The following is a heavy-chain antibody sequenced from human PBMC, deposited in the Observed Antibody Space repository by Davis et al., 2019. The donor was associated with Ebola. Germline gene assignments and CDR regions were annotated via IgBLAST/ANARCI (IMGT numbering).Heavy chain of an antibody. CDR1: GGSVTSRAYY. D-gene: IGHD2-21*01. V-gene: IGHV4-39*01. J-gene: IGHJ1*01. Sequence: MPSETLSLTCTVSGGSVTSRAYYWGWIRQTPGKGLEWIGYINHSGTTYYNPSLKSRVTISADASRNQISLSLSSVTAADTAVYYCVRHGNIVVLLASPEDFQHWGQGTLVTVSS. CDR2: INHSGTT. CDR3: VRHGNIVVLLASPEDFQH.